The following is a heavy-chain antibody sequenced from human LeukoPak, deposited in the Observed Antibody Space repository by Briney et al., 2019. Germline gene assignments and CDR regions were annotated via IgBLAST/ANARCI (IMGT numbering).Heavy chain of an antibody. CDR3: ARGGIPHLETLLLCFGGKGYSGMEV. D-gene: IGHD3-10*01. V-gene: IGHV1-18*04. J-gene: IGHJ6*04. Sequence: ASVKVSCKASGYTFTSYGISWVRQAPGQGLEWMGWISAYNGNTNYAQKLQGRVTITTDTSTSTAYMELRSLRSDDTAVYYCARGGIPHLETLLLCFGGKGYSGMEVWGKGPRSPPPQ. CDR1: GYTFTSYG. CDR2: ISAYNGNT.